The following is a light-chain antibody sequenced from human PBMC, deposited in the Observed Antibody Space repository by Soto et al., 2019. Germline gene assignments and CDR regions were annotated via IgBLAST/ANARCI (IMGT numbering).Light chain of an antibody. CDR3: VSYAGSNKPA. CDR2: DVN. CDR1: SSDVGGYNY. J-gene: IGLJ2*01. Sequence: QSVLTQPPSASGSPGQSVAISCSGTSSDVGGYNYVSWYQQHPGKAPKLMIYDVNKRPSGVPDRFFGSKSGNTASLTVSGLQAEDEDDYYCVSYAGSNKPAFGGGTKLTVL. V-gene: IGLV2-8*01.